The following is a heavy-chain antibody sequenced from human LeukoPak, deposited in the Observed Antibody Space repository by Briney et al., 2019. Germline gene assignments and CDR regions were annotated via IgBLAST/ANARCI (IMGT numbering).Heavy chain of an antibody. Sequence: SETLSLTCTVSGGSISSYYWSWIRQPAGKGLEWIGRIYTSGSTNYNPSLKSRVTMSVDTSKNQFSLKLSSVTAADTAVYYCARDERYCSGGSCYSVPGYWGQGTLVTVSS. CDR2: IYTSGST. D-gene: IGHD2-15*01. V-gene: IGHV4-4*07. CDR3: ARDERYCSGGSCYSVPGY. CDR1: GGSISSYY. J-gene: IGHJ4*02.